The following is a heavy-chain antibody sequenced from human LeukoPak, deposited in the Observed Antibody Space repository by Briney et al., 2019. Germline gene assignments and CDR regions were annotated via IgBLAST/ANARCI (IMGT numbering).Heavy chain of an antibody. V-gene: IGHV1-69*04. CDR2: IIPILGIA. CDR3: AGGPGHYYDTTPFDY. D-gene: IGHD3-22*01. CDR1: GGTFSSYA. J-gene: IGHJ4*02. Sequence: ASVKVSCKASGGTFSSYAISWVRQAPGQGLEWMGRIIPILGIANYAQKFQGRVTITADKSTSTAYMELSSLRSEDTAVYYCAGGPGHYYDTTPFDYWGQGTLVTVSS.